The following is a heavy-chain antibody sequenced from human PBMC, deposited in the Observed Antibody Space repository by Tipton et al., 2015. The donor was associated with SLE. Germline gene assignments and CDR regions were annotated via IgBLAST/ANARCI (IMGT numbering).Heavy chain of an antibody. V-gene: IGHV4-59*01. CDR2: IYHSGGA. Sequence: TLSLTCSVSGGSIRNYYWSWIRQVPGKGLEWIGYIYHSGGANYNPSLKSRVTISLDTSMNQLSLKLISVTAADTAVYYCGRAPPGYGGFDYWGQGTLVTVSS. J-gene: IGHJ4*02. CDR1: GGSIRNYY. CDR3: GRAPPGYGGFDY. D-gene: IGHD4-23*01.